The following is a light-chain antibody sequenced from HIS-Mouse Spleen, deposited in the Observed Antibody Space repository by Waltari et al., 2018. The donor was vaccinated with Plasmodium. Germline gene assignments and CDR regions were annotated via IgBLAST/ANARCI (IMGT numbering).Light chain of an antibody. CDR3: YSTDSSGNHRV. J-gene: IGLJ3*02. V-gene: IGLV3-10*01. Sequence: SYELTQPPSAPVSPGQTARITCSGDALPKNYAYWYQQKSGQAPVLVIYEDSKRPSGIPERFSGSSSGTMATLTISGAQVEDEADYYCYSTDSSGNHRVFGGGTKLTVL. CDR2: EDS. CDR1: ALPKNY.